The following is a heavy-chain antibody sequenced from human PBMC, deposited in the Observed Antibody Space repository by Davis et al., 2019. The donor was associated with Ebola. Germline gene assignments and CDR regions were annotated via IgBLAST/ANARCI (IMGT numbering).Heavy chain of an antibody. V-gene: IGHV1-8*02. J-gene: IGHJ4*02. CDR2: MNPSSGNT. Sequence: ASVKVSCKASGYTFTSYGISWVRQATGQGLEWLGWMNPSSGNTGYAQKFQGRVTMTRDTAISTAYMELNSLTSEDTAVYYCARVYCSRTSCQYYFDYWGQGTLVTVSS. D-gene: IGHD2-2*01. CDR1: GYTFTSYG. CDR3: ARVYCSRTSCQYYFDY.